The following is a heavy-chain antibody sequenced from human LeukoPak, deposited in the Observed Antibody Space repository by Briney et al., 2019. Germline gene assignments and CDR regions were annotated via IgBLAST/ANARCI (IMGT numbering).Heavy chain of an antibody. Sequence: GSLRISCAASGFTFSDYYMSWIRQAPGKGLEGVSYISSSGDTIYYADSVKGRFTISRDNTKNSLYLQMNSLRAEDTAVYYCAREGSADRYYYYYYYMDVWGKGTTVTVSS. V-gene: IGHV3-11*04. CDR1: GFTFSDYY. J-gene: IGHJ6*03. CDR2: ISSSGDTI. CDR3: AREGSADRYYYYYYYMDV. D-gene: IGHD6-25*01.